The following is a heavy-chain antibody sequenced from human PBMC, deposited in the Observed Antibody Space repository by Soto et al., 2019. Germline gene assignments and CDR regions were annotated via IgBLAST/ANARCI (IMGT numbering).Heavy chain of an antibody. CDR1: GFTFSSYG. Sequence: PWGSLRLSCAASGFTFSSYGMHWVRQAPGKGLEWVAVISYDGSNKYYADSVKGRFTISRDNSKNTLYLQMNSLRAEDTAVYYCARDPEALLYNPPQYFQHWGQGTLVTVSS. V-gene: IGHV3-30*03. J-gene: IGHJ1*01. D-gene: IGHD3-3*01. CDR2: ISYDGSNK. CDR3: ARDPEALLYNPPQYFQH.